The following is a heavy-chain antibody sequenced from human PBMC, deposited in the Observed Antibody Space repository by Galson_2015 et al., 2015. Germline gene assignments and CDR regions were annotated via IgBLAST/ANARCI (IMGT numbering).Heavy chain of an antibody. CDR1: GFTFGNYW. CDR3: ARDSGHWSGSYYWGAFDI. CDR2: IKQDGSVK. J-gene: IGHJ3*02. D-gene: IGHD1-26*01. Sequence: SLRHCCAASGFTFGNYWMSWVRQAAGKWLEWVGNIKQDGSVKLYVDSVRGRFTISRDNPRNSLYLQMNSLRAEDTAVYFCARDSGHWSGSYYWGAFDIWGQGTMGTVSS. V-gene: IGHV3-7*03.